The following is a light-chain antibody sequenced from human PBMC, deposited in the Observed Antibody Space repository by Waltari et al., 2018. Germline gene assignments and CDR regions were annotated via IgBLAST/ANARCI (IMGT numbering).Light chain of an antibody. CDR2: GAS. V-gene: IGKV3-20*01. J-gene: IGKJ3*01. CDR1: QSVSSSY. CDR3: QQYGSSPLT. Sequence: EIVLTQSPGTLSLSPGERATLSCRASQSVSSSYLAWYQQKPGPAPRLLIYGASSRATGIPDRFSGSGSGTDFTFTISRLEPEDFTVYYCQQYGSSPLTFGAGTKVDIK.